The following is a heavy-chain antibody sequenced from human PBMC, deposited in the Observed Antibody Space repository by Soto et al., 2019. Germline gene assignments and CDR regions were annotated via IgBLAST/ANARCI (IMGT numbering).Heavy chain of an antibody. CDR1: GGTFSSYF. CDR2: IIPVFGTG. Sequence: QVQLVQSGAEVKKAGSSVKVSCKVSGGTFSSYFINWVRQAPGQGLEWVGGIIPVFGTGSYAEKFQGRVTITADESTNTAYMELSRLRSDDTAVYYCARETPSAAAAYYYYGLDVWGQGTTVTVPS. D-gene: IGHD6-13*01. J-gene: IGHJ6*02. V-gene: IGHV1-69*01. CDR3: ARETPSAAAAYYYYGLDV.